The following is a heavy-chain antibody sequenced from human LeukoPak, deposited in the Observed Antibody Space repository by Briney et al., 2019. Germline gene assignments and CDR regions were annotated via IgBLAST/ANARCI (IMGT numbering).Heavy chain of an antibody. V-gene: IGHV3-74*01. D-gene: IGHD5-24*01. CDR2: INGDDSST. Sequence: GGSLRLSCAASGFTFNSHWMHWVRQAPGKGLVWVSRINGDDSSTTYADSVRGRFTISRDDAKNTLYLEMNSLRAEDTAVYYCAREWHDAFDIWGQGTMVTVSS. CDR3: AREWHDAFDI. J-gene: IGHJ3*02. CDR1: GFTFNSHW.